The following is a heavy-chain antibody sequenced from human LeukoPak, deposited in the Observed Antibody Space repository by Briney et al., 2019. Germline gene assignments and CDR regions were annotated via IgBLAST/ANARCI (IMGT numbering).Heavy chain of an antibody. Sequence: PGGSLGLSCAASGFTFSGSAMHWVRQASGKGLEWVGRIRSKANSYATAYAASVKGRFTISRDDSKNTAYLQMNSLKTEDTAVYYCTRLQYYDFLGFDPWGQGTLVTVSS. D-gene: IGHD3-3*01. CDR3: TRLQYYDFLGFDP. V-gene: IGHV3-73*01. CDR1: GFTFSGSA. CDR2: IRSKANSYAT. J-gene: IGHJ5*02.